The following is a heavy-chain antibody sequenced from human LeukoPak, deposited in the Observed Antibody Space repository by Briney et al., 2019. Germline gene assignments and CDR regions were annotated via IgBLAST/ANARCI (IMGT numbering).Heavy chain of an antibody. CDR2: TYYSGGT. V-gene: IGHV4-59*08. CDR3: ARRLGNRLLDY. Sequence: SETLSLTCTVSGGFISSYYWNWVRHPPGEGLEWIGYTYYSGGTNYNPSLKSRVPISVDTSKNQFSLNLSSVTAAATAVYYCARRLGNRLLDYWGQGTLVTVSS. J-gene: IGHJ4*02. D-gene: IGHD7-27*01. CDR1: GGFISSYY.